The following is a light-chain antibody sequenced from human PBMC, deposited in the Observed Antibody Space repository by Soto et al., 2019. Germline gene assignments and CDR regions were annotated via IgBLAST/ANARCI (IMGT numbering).Light chain of an antibody. CDR3: QQYYSFPPT. CDR1: QDISSY. J-gene: IGKJ1*01. V-gene: IGKV1D-8*01. CDR2: AAS. Sequence: VIWMTQSPSLLSASTGDRVAVSLHMSQDISSYLAWYQQKPGKAPELLIYAASTLQSGVPSRFSGSGSGTDFTLTISCLQSEDFATYYCQQYYSFPPTFGQGTKVDIK.